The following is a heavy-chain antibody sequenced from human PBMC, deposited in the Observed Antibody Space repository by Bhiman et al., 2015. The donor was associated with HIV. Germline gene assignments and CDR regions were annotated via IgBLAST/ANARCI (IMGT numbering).Heavy chain of an antibody. J-gene: IGHJ4*02. Sequence: EVQLVESGGGLVQPGGSLRLSCAASGFTFSTYWMSWVRQAPGKGLEWVANIKQDGSEKYYVDSVKGRFTISRDNSKNTLYLQMNSLRAEDTAVYYCAPRDTMVRGVSWGQGTLVTVSS. D-gene: IGHD3-10*01. V-gene: IGHV3-7*05. CDR2: IKQDGSEK. CDR1: GFTFSTYW. CDR3: APRDTMVRGVS.